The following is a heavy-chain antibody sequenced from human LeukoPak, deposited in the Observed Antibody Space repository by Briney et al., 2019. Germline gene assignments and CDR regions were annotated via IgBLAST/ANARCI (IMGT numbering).Heavy chain of an antibody. CDR2: INPNSGGT. V-gene: IGHV1-2*02. CDR1: GYTFTGYY. D-gene: IGHD5-24*01. Sequence: GSVKVSCKASGYTFTGYYMHWVRQAPGQGLEWMGWINPNSGGTNYAQKFQGRVTMTRDTSISTAYMELSRLRSDDTAVYYCARDREGGLQSFDYWGQGTLVTVSS. CDR3: ARDREGGLQSFDY. J-gene: IGHJ4*02.